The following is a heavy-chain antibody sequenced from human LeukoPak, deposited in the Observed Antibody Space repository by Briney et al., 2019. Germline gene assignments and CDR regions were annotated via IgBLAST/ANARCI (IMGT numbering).Heavy chain of an antibody. CDR1: GASISSSSYY. D-gene: IGHD5-18*01. CDR2: IYYSGST. V-gene: IGHV4-39*07. J-gene: IGHJ4*02. Sequence: SETLSLTCTVSGASISSSSYYWGWIRQPPGKGLEWIGSIYYSGSTYYNPSLKSRVTISVDTSKNQFSLKLSSVTAADTAVYYCAKRIQSAMATGYWGQGTLVTVSS. CDR3: AKRIQSAMATGY.